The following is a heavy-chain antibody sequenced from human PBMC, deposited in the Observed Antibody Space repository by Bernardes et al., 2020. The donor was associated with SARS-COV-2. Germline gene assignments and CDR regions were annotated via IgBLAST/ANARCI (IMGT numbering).Heavy chain of an antibody. CDR2: MDPDSGYT. Sequence: ASVQVSCKASGYTFTSHEINWVRPAPGQGLEWLGWMDPDSGYTGSPQNFRGRITMTGDTSITTAYMELSSLGPEDTAGYYCARVSSYESVIYFYDLDFWGKGTLVTVS. J-gene: IGHJ4*02. CDR3: ARVSSYESVIYFYDLDF. CDR1: GYTFTSHE. D-gene: IGHD3-22*01. V-gene: IGHV1-8*01.